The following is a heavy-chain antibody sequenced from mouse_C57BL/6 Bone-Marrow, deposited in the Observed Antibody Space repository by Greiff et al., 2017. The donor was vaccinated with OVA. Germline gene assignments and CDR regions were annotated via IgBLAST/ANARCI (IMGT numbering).Heavy chain of an antibody. CDR1: GYTLTSYG. D-gene: IGHD2-3*01. CDR3: ARRWLLLPYYFDY. CDR2: IYPRSGNT. V-gene: IGHV1-81*01. J-gene: IGHJ2*01. Sequence: VMLVESGAELARPGASVKLSCKASGYTLTSYGISWVKQRTGQGLEWIGEIYPRSGNTYYNEKFKGKATLTADKSSSTAYMELRSLTSEDSAVYFWARRWLLLPYYFDYWGQGTTLTVSS.